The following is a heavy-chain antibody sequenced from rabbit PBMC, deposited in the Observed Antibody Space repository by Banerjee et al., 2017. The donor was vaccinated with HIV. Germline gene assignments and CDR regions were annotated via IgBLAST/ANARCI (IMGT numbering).Heavy chain of an antibody. CDR2: IYAGSSDNT. CDR3: AKDAGYTGDGYATLKL. D-gene: IGHD6-1*01. V-gene: IGHV1S40*01. J-gene: IGHJ4*01. Sequence: QSLEESGGDLVKPGASLTLTCTASGFSFSSGYDMCWVRQAPGKGLEWIACIYAGSSDNTYYASWAKGRFTISKTSSTTVTLQMTSLTAADTATYFCAKDAGYTGDGYATLKLWGPGTLVTVS. CDR1: GFSFSSGYD.